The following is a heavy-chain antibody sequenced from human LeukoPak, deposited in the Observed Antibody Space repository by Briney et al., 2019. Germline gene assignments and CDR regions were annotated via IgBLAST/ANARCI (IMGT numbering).Heavy chain of an antibody. V-gene: IGHV1-2*02. CDR2: INPNSGGT. CDR3: ARSTIFGVAPFDY. CDR1: GYTFTGYY. Sequence: GASVKVSCKASGYTFTGYYMHWVRQAPGQGLEWMGWINPNSGGTNYAQKFQGRVTMTRDTSISTAYMELSRLRSDDTGVYYCARSTIFGVAPFDYWGQGTLVTVSS. D-gene: IGHD3-3*01. J-gene: IGHJ4*02.